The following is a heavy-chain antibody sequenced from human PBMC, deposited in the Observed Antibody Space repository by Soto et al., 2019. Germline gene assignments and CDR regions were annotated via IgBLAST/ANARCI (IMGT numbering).Heavy chain of an antibody. CDR1: GFTFSSYG. CDR3: AKNRAAGPAVTPYDYYGMDV. CDR2: ISYDGSNK. J-gene: IGHJ6*02. Sequence: QVQLVESGGGVVQPGRSLRLSCAASGFTFSSYGMHWVRQAPGKGLEWVAVISYDGSNKYYADSVKGRFTISRDNSKNTLYLQMNSLRAEDMAVYYCAKNRAAGPAVTPYDYYGMDVWGQGTTVTVSS. D-gene: IGHD2-2*01. V-gene: IGHV3-30*18.